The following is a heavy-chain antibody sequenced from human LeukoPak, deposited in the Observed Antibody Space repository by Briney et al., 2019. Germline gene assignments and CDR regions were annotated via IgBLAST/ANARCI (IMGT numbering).Heavy chain of an antibody. V-gene: IGHV3-9*01. J-gene: IGHJ4*02. Sequence: GGSLRLSCAASGFTFDDYAMHWVRQAPGKGLEWVSGISWNSGSIGYADSVKGRVTISRDNAKNSLYLQMNSLRAEDTALYYCAKDRRGYSYVFDYWGQGTLVTVSS. CDR2: ISWNSGSI. D-gene: IGHD5-18*01. CDR3: AKDRRGYSYVFDY. CDR1: GFTFDDYA.